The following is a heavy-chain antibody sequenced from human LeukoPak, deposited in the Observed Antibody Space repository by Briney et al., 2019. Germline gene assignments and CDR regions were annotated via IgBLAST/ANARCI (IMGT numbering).Heavy chain of an antibody. CDR1: GGSFSGYY. CDR2: IYHSGST. Sequence: SETLSLTCAVYGGSFSGYYRGWIRQPPGKGLEWIGSIYHSGSTYYNPSLKSRVTISVDTSKNQFSLKLSSVTAADTAVYYCARRKNSGGLRAGSFDYWGQGTLVTVSS. CDR3: ARRKNSGGLRAGSFDY. J-gene: IGHJ4*02. D-gene: IGHD5-12*01. V-gene: IGHV4-38-2*01.